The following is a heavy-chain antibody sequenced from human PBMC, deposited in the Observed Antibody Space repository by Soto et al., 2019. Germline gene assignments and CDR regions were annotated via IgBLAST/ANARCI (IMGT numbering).Heavy chain of an antibody. V-gene: IGHV3-11*05. Sequence: QVQLVESGGGLVKPGGSLRLSCAASGFTFSDYYMSWIRQAPGQGLEWVSYISSSSSYTNYADAVKGRFTISRDNAKNALYLQMNSLRAEDTAVYYCARDQYPPYCSGSYNWFDPLGQGTLGTVSS. J-gene: IGHJ5*02. D-gene: IGHD3-10*01. CDR2: ISSSSSYT. CDR3: ARDQYPPYCSGSYNWFDP. CDR1: GFTFSDYY.